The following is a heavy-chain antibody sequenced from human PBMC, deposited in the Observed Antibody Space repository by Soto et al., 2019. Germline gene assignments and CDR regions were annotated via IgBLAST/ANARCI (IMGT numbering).Heavy chain of an antibody. CDR3: APSVVVVAATLFDY. J-gene: IGHJ4*02. Sequence: GASVKVSCKVSGYTLTELSMHWVRQAPGKGLEWMGGFDPEDGETIYAQKFQGRVTMTEDTSTDTAYMELSSLRSEDTAVYYCAPSVVVVAATLFDYWGQGTLVTVSS. CDR2: FDPEDGET. D-gene: IGHD2-15*01. CDR1: GYTLTELS. V-gene: IGHV1-24*01.